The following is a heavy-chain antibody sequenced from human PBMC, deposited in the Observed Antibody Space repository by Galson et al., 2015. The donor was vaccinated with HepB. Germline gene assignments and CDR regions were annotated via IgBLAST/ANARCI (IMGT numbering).Heavy chain of an antibody. Sequence: SLRLSCAASGFTFSSYAMSWVRQAPGKGLAWVSGISGSGGSTYYADSVKGRLTISRDNSKNTLYLKMNSLRAEDTAVYYCAKDLDYYDSSTCDWGQGTMVTVSS. V-gene: IGHV3-23*01. D-gene: IGHD3-22*01. CDR2: ISGSGGST. J-gene: IGHJ3*01. CDR3: AKDLDYYDSSTCD. CDR1: GFTFSSYA.